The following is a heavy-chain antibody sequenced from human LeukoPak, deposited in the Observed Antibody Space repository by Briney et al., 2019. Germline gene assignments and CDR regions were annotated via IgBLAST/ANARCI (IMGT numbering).Heavy chain of an antibody. J-gene: IGHJ6*04. CDR3: ARAPKGCSGGSCYFDFSMDV. V-gene: IGHV3-48*03. CDR1: GFTFSSYE. Sequence: GSLRLSCAASGFTFSSYEMNWVRQAPGKGLEWVSYISSSGSTIYYADSVKGRFTISRDNAKNSLYLQMNSLRAEDTAVYYCARAPKGCSGGSCYFDFSMDVWGKGTTVTVSS. CDR2: ISSSGSTI. D-gene: IGHD2-15*01.